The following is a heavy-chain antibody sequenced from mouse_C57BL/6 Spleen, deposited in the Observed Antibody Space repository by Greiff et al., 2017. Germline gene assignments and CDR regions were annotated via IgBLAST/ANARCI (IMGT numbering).Heavy chain of an antibody. Sequence: VQLQQSGAELVKPGASVKISCKASGYAFSSYWMNWVKQRPGKGLAWIGQIYPGDGDTNYNGKFKGKATLTADKSSSTAYMQLSSLTSEDSAVYFWARTGYDEGWAMDYWGQGTSVTVSS. CDR3: ARTGYDEGWAMDY. D-gene: IGHD2-3*01. J-gene: IGHJ4*01. CDR2: IYPGDGDT. V-gene: IGHV1-80*01. CDR1: GYAFSSYW.